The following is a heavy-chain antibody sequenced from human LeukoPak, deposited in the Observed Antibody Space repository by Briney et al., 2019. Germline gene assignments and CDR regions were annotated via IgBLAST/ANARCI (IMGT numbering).Heavy chain of an antibody. Sequence: GGSLRLSCAASGFTFSNYAMNWVRQAPGKGLEWVSSISGSSTYIYYADSVKGRFTISRDNAKNSLYLQINSLRAEDTAIYYCARRGYYDSSGYDYWGQGTLVTVSS. J-gene: IGHJ4*02. D-gene: IGHD3-22*01. CDR3: ARRGYYDSSGYDY. V-gene: IGHV3-21*01. CDR1: GFTFSNYA. CDR2: ISGSSTYI.